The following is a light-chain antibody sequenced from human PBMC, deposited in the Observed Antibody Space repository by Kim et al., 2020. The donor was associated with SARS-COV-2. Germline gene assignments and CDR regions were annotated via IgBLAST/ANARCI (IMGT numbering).Light chain of an antibody. V-gene: IGKV3-15*01. CDR1: QSVNSN. Sequence: EAPGERASLSSRASQSVNSNLAWYQQKPGQAPRLLIYGASTRATDIPDRFSGSGSGTEFTLIISNLHSEDIAVYYCQQYDNWPPYTFGQGTKLEIK. CDR2: GAS. J-gene: IGKJ2*01. CDR3: QQYDNWPPYT.